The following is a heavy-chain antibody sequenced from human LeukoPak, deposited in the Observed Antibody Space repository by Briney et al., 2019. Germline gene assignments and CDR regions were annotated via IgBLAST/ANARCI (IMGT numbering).Heavy chain of an antibody. CDR3: AREAFSVVPAAMEYYYYYCMDV. Sequence: ASEKGSRKASVYTFTSYAMHWVRQAPGQRLEWMGWINAGNGNTKYSQEFQGRVTITRETSASTAYMELSSLRSEDMAVYYCAREAFSVVPAAMEYYYYYCMDVWGKGTTVTVSS. CDR1: VYTFTSYA. CDR2: INAGNGNT. J-gene: IGHJ6*03. V-gene: IGHV1-3*03. D-gene: IGHD2-2*01.